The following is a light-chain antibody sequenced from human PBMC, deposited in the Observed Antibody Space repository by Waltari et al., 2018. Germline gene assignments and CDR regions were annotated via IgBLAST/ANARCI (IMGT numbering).Light chain of an antibody. V-gene: IGLV2-14*01. CDR2: EVS. CDR3: SSYTTSSAPGV. Sequence: QSALTQPASVSGSPGQPITIPCLGTDSDVGAYDFVSWYQQHPGKAPHLIIYEVSNRPSGISNRFSASKSGNTASLTISGLQAEDEADYYCSSYTTSSAPGVFGTGTRVTVL. CDR1: DSDVGAYDF. J-gene: IGLJ1*01.